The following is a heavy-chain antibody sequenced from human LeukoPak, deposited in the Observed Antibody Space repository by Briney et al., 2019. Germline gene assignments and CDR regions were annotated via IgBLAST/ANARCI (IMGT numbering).Heavy chain of an antibody. J-gene: IGHJ4*02. V-gene: IGHV3-74*01. CDR1: GYTFSTYW. CDR2: LSPDGSSS. CDR3: TRSPSLGGNYWGFDC. Sequence: ASVKLSCKASGYTFSTYWMHWVRQAPGEGLVWVSRLSPDGSSSVYADSVKGRFTVSRDNAKNTLYLQMNSLRAEDTAVYYCTRSPSLGGNYWGFDCWGQGTLVTVSS. D-gene: IGHD1-26*01.